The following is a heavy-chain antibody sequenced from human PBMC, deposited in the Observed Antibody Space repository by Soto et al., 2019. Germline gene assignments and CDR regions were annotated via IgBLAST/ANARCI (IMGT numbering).Heavy chain of an antibody. CDR2: IYKSATT. Sequence: QVQLLESGPGLVKPSQTLSLTCSVSGDSISTVDYFWAWIRQPPGQALEYIGYIYKSATTYYNPSFESQVAISLDTSKSQFSLNVTSVTAADTAVYFCARGRYCLTGRCFPNWFDSWGQGTLVTVSS. J-gene: IGHJ5*01. CDR1: GDSISTVDYF. D-gene: IGHD2-15*01. CDR3: ARGRYCLTGRCFPNWFDS. V-gene: IGHV4-30-4*01.